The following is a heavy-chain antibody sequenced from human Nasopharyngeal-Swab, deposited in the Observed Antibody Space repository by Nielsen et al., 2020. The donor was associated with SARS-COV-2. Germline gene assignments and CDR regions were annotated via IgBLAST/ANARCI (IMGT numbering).Heavy chain of an antibody. J-gene: IGHJ6*03. D-gene: IGHD2-2*02. CDR1: GFTFSSYW. Sequence: GESLKISCAASGFTFSSYWMSWVRQAPGKGLEWVANIKQDGSEKYYVDSVKGRFTISRDNANNSLYLQMNSLRAEDTAVYYCARGDIVVVPAAILYYYYMDVWGKGTTVTVSS. V-gene: IGHV3-7*01. CDR3: ARGDIVVVPAAILYYYYMDV. CDR2: IKQDGSEK.